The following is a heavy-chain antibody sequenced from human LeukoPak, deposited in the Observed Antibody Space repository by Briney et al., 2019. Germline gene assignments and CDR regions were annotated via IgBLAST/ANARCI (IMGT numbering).Heavy chain of an antibody. Sequence: GGSLRLSCAASGFTFSDFWMSWVRQAPGKGLEWVAFIQYDGTNKYYADSVKGRFTISRDNSKNTLYLQMNSLRAEDTAVYYCAKDILSGYYSDHWGQGTLVTVSS. CDR1: GFTFSDFW. D-gene: IGHD3-22*01. J-gene: IGHJ4*02. V-gene: IGHV3-30*02. CDR3: AKDILSGYYSDH. CDR2: IQYDGTNK.